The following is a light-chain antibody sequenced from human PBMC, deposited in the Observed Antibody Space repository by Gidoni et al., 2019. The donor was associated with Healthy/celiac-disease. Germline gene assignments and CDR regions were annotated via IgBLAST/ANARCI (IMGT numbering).Light chain of an antibody. CDR3: QQYNSYSVT. V-gene: IGKV1-5*03. CDR1: QSISSW. Sequence: DIQMTQSPSTLAASVGDRVTLTCRASQSISSWLAWYQPKPGKAPKLLIYKASSLESGVPSRFSGSGSGTEFTLTISSLQPDDFATYYCQQYNSYSVTFGQGTKVEIK. CDR2: KAS. J-gene: IGKJ1*01.